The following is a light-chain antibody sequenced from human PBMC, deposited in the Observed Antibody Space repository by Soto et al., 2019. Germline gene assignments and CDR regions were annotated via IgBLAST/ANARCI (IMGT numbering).Light chain of an antibody. CDR3: QHYHSQSIT. Sequence: DILLIQSPATLSASVGDRITITCRASENIFNFLAWYQQRSGSAPNRLIYAASDLERGVPSRFSGSGSGTEFTLTIDNLQPNDSATYFCQHYHSQSITFGGGTQVDVK. J-gene: IGKJ4*01. V-gene: IGKV1-5*01. CDR1: ENIFNF. CDR2: AAS.